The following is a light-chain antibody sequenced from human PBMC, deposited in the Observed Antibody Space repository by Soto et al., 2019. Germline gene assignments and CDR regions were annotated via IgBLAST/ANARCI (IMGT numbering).Light chain of an antibody. J-gene: IGKJ1*01. CDR1: QSVSIW. V-gene: IGKV1-5*03. CDR3: QQFNTSPWT. Sequence: DIQKTQSPSTLSASEGDRVTISCRASQSVSIWLAWYQQKPGRAPKLLIYKSSILESGVPSRFSGSGSGTEFTLTISSLQPDDFATYYCQQFNTSPWTFGQGTKVEIK. CDR2: KSS.